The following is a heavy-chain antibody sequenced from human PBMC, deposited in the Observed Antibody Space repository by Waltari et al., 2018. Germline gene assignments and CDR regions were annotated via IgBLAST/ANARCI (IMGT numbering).Heavy chain of an antibody. CDR1: GYNFTSHY. V-gene: IGHV1-46*01. Sequence: QVQLVQSGAEVKKPGASVKVSCKASGYNFTSHYIHWVRQAPGQGLEWMGIGNPNDGTIKDAQKFQDRVTMTRDTSTSTVYVGLRNRRSEDTAVYYCARVGLMLSNSRGGWFDPWGQGTLVTVFS. CDR3: ARVGLMLSNSRGGWFDP. D-gene: IGHD2-8*01. J-gene: IGHJ5*02. CDR2: GNPNDGTI.